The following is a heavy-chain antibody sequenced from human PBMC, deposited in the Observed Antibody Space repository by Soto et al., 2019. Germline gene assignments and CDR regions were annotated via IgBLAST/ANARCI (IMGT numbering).Heavy chain of an antibody. CDR2: ISGGGRPI. J-gene: IGHJ4*02. CDR3: ARDLGWAFDS. V-gene: IGHV3-48*02. Sequence: EVQLVESAGGLVQPGGSLRLSCAASGFTFSTFSMNWVRQAPGRGLEWISYISGGGRPISYADSVKGRFTISRDNAKNSLYLQMDSLTDEDTAVYYCARDLGWAFDSWGQGTLVTVSS. CDR1: GFTFSTFS. D-gene: IGHD6-19*01.